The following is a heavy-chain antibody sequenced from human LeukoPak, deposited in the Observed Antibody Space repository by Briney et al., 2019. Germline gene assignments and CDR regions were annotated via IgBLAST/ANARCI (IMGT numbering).Heavy chain of an antibody. Sequence: GGSPRLSCAASGFTFSSYWMSWVRQAPGKGLEWVANIKQDESEKYYVDSVKGRFTISRDNAKNSLYLQMSSLRADDTAVYYCARDFYFTASPYHYDAPKSPSDYWGQGTLVTVSS. J-gene: IGHJ4*02. CDR2: IKQDESEK. CDR1: GFTFSSYW. D-gene: IGHD3-22*01. CDR3: ARDFYFTASPYHYDAPKSPSDY. V-gene: IGHV3-7*01.